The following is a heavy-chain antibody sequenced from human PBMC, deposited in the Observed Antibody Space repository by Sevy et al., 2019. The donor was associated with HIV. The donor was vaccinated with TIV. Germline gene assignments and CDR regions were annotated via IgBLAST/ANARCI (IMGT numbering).Heavy chain of an antibody. Sequence: GGSLRLSCAASGFSFDDYAMHWVRQAPGKGLEWVSLVTWDGGATYYADSVKGRFTISRDNRKNSQYLQMNSLRTEDTALYYCARDREYSGYGAFDNWGQGTLVTVSS. CDR2: VTWDGGAT. CDR3: ARDREYSGYGAFDN. D-gene: IGHD5-12*01. CDR1: GFSFDDYA. J-gene: IGHJ4*02. V-gene: IGHV3-43D*03.